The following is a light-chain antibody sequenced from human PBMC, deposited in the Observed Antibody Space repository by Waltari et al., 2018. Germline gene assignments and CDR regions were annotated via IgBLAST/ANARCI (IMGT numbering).Light chain of an antibody. Sequence: QPALTQPASVSGSPGQSISISCTGTSNDIGNSNHVCWYQPHPGKVPKLIIYEVTKRPSGISDRFSGSKSGNTASLTISGLQAEDEADYYCLSYASSITFVFGGGTKLSVL. CDR2: EVT. CDR1: SNDIGNSNH. CDR3: LSYASSITFV. J-gene: IGLJ2*01. V-gene: IGLV2-23*02.